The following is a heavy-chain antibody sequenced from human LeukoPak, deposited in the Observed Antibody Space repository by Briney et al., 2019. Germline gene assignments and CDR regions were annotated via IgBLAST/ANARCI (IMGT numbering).Heavy chain of an antibody. D-gene: IGHD2-21*02. CDR3: ARSYRGVTDY. V-gene: IGHV3-53*01. J-gene: IGHJ4*02. Sequence: GGSLRLSCAASGFTVSSNYMSWVRQAPGKGLEWVSVIYSGGSTYYADSVKGRFTISRDNSKNTLYLQMNSRRAEDTAVYYCARSYRGVTDYWGQGNLVTVSS. CDR2: IYSGGST. CDR1: GFTVSSNY.